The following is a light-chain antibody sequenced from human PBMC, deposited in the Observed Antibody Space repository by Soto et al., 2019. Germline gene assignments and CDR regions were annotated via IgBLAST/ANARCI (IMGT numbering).Light chain of an antibody. CDR1: QSISTY. Sequence: DIQMTQSPSSLSASLGNRVNITCRASQSISTYLNWYQKKPGKAPNILIYDASRLQSGVPSRFSGSGGGTDFNLSISSVQTEDFATYLCQQSYMDTITFGQGTRLEIK. V-gene: IGKV1-39*01. J-gene: IGKJ5*01. CDR2: DAS. CDR3: QQSYMDTIT.